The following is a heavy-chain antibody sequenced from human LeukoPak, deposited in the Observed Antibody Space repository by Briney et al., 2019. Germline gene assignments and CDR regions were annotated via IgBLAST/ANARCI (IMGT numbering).Heavy chain of an antibody. CDR2: ISAYNGNT. CDR1: GYTFTSYG. CDR3: ARDTPFEYSRPEYSGYRASDY. V-gene: IGHV1-18*01. D-gene: IGHD5-12*01. Sequence: ASVKVSCKASGYTFTSYGISWVRQAPGQGLEWMGWISAYNGNTNYAQKLRGRVTMTTDTSTSTAYMELRSLRSDDTAVYYCARDTPFEYSRPEYSGYRASDYWGQGTLVTVSS. J-gene: IGHJ4*02.